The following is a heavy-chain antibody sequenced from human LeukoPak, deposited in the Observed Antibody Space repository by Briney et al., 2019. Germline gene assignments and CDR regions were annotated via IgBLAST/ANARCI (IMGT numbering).Heavy chain of an antibody. Sequence: GGSLRLSCAASGFTFSSYAMSWVRQAPGKGLEWVSAISGSGGSTYYADSVKGRFTISRDNSKNTLYLQMNSLRAEDTAVYYCARGALIGYYDSSGSVYFDYWGQGTLVTVSS. D-gene: IGHD3-22*01. V-gene: IGHV3-23*01. CDR2: ISGSGGST. J-gene: IGHJ4*02. CDR1: GFTFSSYA. CDR3: ARGALIGYYDSSGSVYFDY.